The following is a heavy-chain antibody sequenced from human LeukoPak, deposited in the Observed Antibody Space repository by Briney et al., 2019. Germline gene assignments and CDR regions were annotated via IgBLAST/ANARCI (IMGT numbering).Heavy chain of an antibody. Sequence: SETLSLTCTVSGGSISSYYWSWIRQPPGKGLEWIGYIYDSGSTNCNPSLNSRVTISVDTSKNQFSLKLSSVTAADTAVYYCARVGYQLRSRYFDLWGRGTLVTVSS. CDR2: IYDSGST. CDR3: ARVGYQLRSRYFDL. D-gene: IGHD2-2*01. CDR1: GGSISSYY. J-gene: IGHJ2*01. V-gene: IGHV4-59*01.